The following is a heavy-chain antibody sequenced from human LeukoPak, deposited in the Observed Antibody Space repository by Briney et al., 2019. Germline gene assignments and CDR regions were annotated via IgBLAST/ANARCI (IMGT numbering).Heavy chain of an antibody. CDR1: GGTFSSYA. J-gene: IGHJ4*02. Sequence: PVKVSCKASGGTFSSYAISWVRQAPGQGLEWMGRIIPIFGTANYAQKFQGRVTITTDESTSTAYMELSSLRSEDTAVYYCARQYDILTGHLDYWGQGTLVTVSS. CDR2: IIPIFGTA. D-gene: IGHD3-9*01. CDR3: ARQYDILTGHLDY. V-gene: IGHV1-69*05.